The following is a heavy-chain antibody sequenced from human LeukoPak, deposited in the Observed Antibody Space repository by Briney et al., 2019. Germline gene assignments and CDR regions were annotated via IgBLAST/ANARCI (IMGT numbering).Heavy chain of an antibody. J-gene: IGHJ4*02. CDR3: AVERTGSFY. Sequence: PSETLSLTCTDSGGSISSGDYYWSWIRQPPGKGLEWLGYIYYSGSTYYNPSLKSRITISVDTSKNQFSLKLSSVTAADTAVYYCAVERTGSFYWGQGTLVTVSS. CDR1: GGSISSGDYY. V-gene: IGHV4-30-4*01. CDR2: IYYSGST. D-gene: IGHD2-8*02.